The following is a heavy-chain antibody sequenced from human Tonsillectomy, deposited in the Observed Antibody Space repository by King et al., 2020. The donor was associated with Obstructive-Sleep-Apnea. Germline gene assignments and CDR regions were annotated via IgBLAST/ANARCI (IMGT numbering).Heavy chain of an antibody. Sequence: EVQLVESGGGLVQPGGSLRLSCVASGLAFSTYAMNWVRQAPGKGLEWVSSISGSGGSTYFVDSVKGRFTISRDNSKNSPYLQMNSLRAEDTALYYCSKGSGYSNYLFDRWGQGTLVTVSS. CDR3: SKGSGYSNYLFDR. J-gene: IGHJ5*02. D-gene: IGHD4-11*01. CDR2: ISGSGGST. V-gene: IGHV3-23*04. CDR1: GLAFSTYA.